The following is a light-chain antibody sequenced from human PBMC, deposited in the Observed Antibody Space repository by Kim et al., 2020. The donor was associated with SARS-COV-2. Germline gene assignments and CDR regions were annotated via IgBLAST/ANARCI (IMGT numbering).Light chain of an antibody. V-gene: IGKV1-39*01. CDR2: AAS. Sequence: GDRVIITCRTSQSSSSHLKWYQQKPGKAPKLLIFAASSLQSGVPSRFSGSGSGTDFTLTITTLQPEDFATYYCQQGYSSPQITFGQGTRLEIK. J-gene: IGKJ5*01. CDR1: QSSSSH. CDR3: QQGYSSPQIT.